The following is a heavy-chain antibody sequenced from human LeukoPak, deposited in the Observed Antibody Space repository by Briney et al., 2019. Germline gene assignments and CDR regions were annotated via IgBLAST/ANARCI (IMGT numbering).Heavy chain of an antibody. D-gene: IGHD1-14*01. CDR3: AGNLGY. CDR2: IKRDGSEK. Sequence: PGGSLRLSCAASGFSFSSYWMSWVRQAPGKGLEWVANIKRDGSEKYYVDSVKGRSTISRDNAKNSLYLQMDSLRAEDTAVYCCAGNLGYWGQGTLVTVSS. V-gene: IGHV3-7*01. CDR1: GFSFSSYW. J-gene: IGHJ4*02.